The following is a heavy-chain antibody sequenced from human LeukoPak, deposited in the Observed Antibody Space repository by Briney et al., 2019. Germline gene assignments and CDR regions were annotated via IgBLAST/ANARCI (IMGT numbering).Heavy chain of an antibody. CDR1: GGSISSYY. D-gene: IGHD4-23*01. CDR2: INHSGNT. CDR3: ARDPTTVVTLPYYFDD. Sequence: PSETLSLTCTVSGGSISSYYWSWIRQPPGKGLEWIGEINHSGNTNYNPSLKSRVTISVDTSKNQFSLKLRSVTAADTAVYYCARDPTTVVTLPYYFDDWGQGTLVTVSS. J-gene: IGHJ4*02. V-gene: IGHV4-34*01.